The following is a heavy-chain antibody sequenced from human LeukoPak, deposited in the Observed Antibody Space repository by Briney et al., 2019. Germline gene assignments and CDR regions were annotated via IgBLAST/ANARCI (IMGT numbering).Heavy chain of an antibody. V-gene: IGHV4-38-2*02. D-gene: IGHD3-9*01. CDR1: GYSISSGYY. J-gene: IGHJ4*02. CDR3: ARGDYDILTGYYPLDY. CDR2: INHSGST. Sequence: PSETLSLTCTVSGYSISSGYYWGWIRQPPGKGLEWIGEINHSGSTNYNPSLKSRVTISVDTSKNQFSLKLSSVTAADTAVYYCARGDYDILTGYYPLDYWGQGTLVTVSS.